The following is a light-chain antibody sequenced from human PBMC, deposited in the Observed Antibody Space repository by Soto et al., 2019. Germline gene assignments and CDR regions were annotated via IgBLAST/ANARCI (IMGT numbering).Light chain of an antibody. J-gene: IGKJ1*01. CDR2: AAS. CDR3: QNYNSGPRT. CDR1: QGISNY. V-gene: IGKV1-27*01. Sequence: DIQMTQSPYSLSASVGDRVTITCRASQGISNYLAWYQQKPGKVPKLLIYAASTLPSGVPSRFSGSGSGTDFTLTISSLQPDDVSTYYCQNYNSGPRTFGQGTKVEI.